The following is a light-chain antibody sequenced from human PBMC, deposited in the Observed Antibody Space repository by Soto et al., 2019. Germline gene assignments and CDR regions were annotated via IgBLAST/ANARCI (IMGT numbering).Light chain of an antibody. J-gene: IGKJ5*01. V-gene: IGKV2-28*01. CDR2: LGS. Sequence: DIVMTQSPLSLPVTPGEPASISCRYSKSLLHSNGYNYLDWYLQKPGQSPQLLIYLGSNRASGVPDRFSGSGSGTDFTLKISRVEAEDVGVYYCMQALQTLPTFGQGTRLEIK. CDR1: KSLLHSNGYNY. CDR3: MQALQTLPT.